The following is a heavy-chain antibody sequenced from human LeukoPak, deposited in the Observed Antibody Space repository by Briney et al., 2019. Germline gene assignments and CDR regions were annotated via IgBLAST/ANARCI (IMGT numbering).Heavy chain of an antibody. CDR2: ISYDGNIK. V-gene: IGHV3-30*03. D-gene: IGHD6-19*01. CDR1: GFSFTSYN. Sequence: GGSLRLSCAASGFSFTSYNFHWVRQAPGKGLKWLGFISYDGNIKYEDSVKGRFTISRDNSKNTLYLQMNSLTAEDTAVYCCASALGAVAGTWGQGTLLTVSS. J-gene: IGHJ5*02. CDR3: ASALGAVAGT.